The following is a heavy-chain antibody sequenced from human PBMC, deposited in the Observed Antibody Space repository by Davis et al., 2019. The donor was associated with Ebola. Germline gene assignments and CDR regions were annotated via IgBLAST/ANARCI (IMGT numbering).Heavy chain of an antibody. Sequence: PGGSLRLSCAASGFTFSSYGMHWVRQAPGKGLEWVAVIWYDGSNKYYADSVKGRFTISRDNSKNTLYLQMNSLRAEDTAVYYCARDPYDFWSGQEGLYYYYGMDVWGQGTTVTVSS. CDR3: ARDPYDFWSGQEGLYYYYGMDV. V-gene: IGHV3-33*01. J-gene: IGHJ6*02. CDR2: IWYDGSNK. D-gene: IGHD3-3*01. CDR1: GFTFSSYG.